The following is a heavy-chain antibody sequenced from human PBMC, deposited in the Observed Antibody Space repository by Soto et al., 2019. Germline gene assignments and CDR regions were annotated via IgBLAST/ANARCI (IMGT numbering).Heavy chain of an antibody. CDR3: AREGGGSGSLVYFDY. CDR2: IYYSGST. J-gene: IGHJ4*02. V-gene: IGHV4-31*03. CDR1: GGSISSGGYY. D-gene: IGHD3-10*01. Sequence: SETLSLTCTVSGGSISSGGYYWSWIRQHPGKGLEWIGYIYYSGSTYYNPSLKSRVTISVDTSKNQFSLKLSSVTAADTAVYYCAREGGGSGSLVYFDYWGQGTLVTVS.